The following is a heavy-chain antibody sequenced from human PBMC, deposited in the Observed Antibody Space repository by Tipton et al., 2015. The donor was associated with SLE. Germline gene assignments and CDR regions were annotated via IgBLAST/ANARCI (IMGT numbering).Heavy chain of an antibody. Sequence: PSLTCTVSGGSMSSYYWTWIRQAPGKGLEWVGNIYNRGGTEYNPSLKSRVIMSIDTSKSQFSLNLNSVTAADTALYYCTRGNVISWFGPWGRGTLITVSS. D-gene: IGHD4-23*01. CDR2: IYNRGGT. CDR1: GGSMSSYY. CDR3: TRGNVISWFGP. V-gene: IGHV4-59*08. J-gene: IGHJ5*02.